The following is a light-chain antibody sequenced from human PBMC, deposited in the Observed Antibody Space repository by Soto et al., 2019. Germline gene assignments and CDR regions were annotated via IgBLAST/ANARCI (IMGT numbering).Light chain of an antibody. CDR1: QDINNY. CDR3: QQYDNLPLT. Sequence: DIQMTQSPSSLSASVGDRVTITCQASQDINNYLNWYQQKSGKPPKLLIYDASDLETGVPSRFSGSGSGTDFTFTISSLQPEDIATYYCQQYDNLPLTFGGGTKVEIK. J-gene: IGKJ4*01. CDR2: DAS. V-gene: IGKV1-33*01.